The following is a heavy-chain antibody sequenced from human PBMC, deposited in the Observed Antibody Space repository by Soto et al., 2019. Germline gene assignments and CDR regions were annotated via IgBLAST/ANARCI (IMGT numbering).Heavy chain of an antibody. CDR1: GGSFSGYY. D-gene: IGHD2-15*01. V-gene: IGHV4-34*01. CDR3: ARARYCSGGSCFKQQRRYFAL. J-gene: IGHJ2*01. Sequence: QVQLQQWGAGLLKPSETLSLTCAVYGGSFSGYYWSWIRQPPGKGLEWIGEINHSGSTNYNPSLKSRVTISVDTSKNRFSLKLSCVPAADTAVYYCARARYCSGGSCFKQQRRYFALWGRGTLVTVSS. CDR2: INHSGST.